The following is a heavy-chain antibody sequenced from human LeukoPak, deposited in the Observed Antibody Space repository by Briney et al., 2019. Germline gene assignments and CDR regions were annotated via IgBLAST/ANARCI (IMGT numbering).Heavy chain of an antibody. CDR1: GYNFKSYG. D-gene: IGHD3-3*01. CDR3: ATNPSYDFWTGD. Sequence: GASVKVSCKTSGYNFKSYGITWVRQAPGQGLEWVGWISPYNGNTNYAQRLQGRVTMTTDTSTSTAYMDLKNLRSDDTAVYYCATNPSYDFWTGDWSPGTLVTVSS. V-gene: IGHV1-18*01. CDR2: ISPYNGNT. J-gene: IGHJ4*02.